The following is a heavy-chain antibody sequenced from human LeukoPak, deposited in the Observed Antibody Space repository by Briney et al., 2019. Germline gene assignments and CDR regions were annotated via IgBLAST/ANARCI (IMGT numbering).Heavy chain of an antibody. D-gene: IGHD3-22*01. CDR2: INPNSGGT. CDR3: ARAPQYPYDSSGYPDY. J-gene: IGHJ4*02. Sequence: ASVKVSCKASGYTFTGYYMHWVRQAPGQGLEWMGWINPNSGGTNYAQKFQGRVTMTRDTSISTAYMELSRLRSDDTAVYYCARAPQYPYDSSGYPDYWGQGTLVTVPS. CDR1: GYTFTGYY. V-gene: IGHV1-2*02.